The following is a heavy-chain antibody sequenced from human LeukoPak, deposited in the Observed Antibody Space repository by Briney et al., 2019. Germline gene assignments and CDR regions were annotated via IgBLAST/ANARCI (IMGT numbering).Heavy chain of an antibody. CDR1: GGSISSYY. CDR3: ARGNYVWGSFPPDY. D-gene: IGHD3-16*01. CDR2: IYTSGST. J-gene: IGHJ4*02. V-gene: IGHV4-4*07. Sequence: SETLSLTCTVSGGSISSYYWSWIRQPAGKGLEWIGRIYTSGSTNYNPSLKSRVTMSVDTSKNQFSLKLSSVTAADTAVYCCARGNYVWGSFPPDYWGQGTLVTVSS.